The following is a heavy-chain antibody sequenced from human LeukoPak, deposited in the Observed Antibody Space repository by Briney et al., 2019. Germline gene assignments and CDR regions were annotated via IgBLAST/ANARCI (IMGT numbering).Heavy chain of an antibody. CDR3: ARAPYYYDSSGFVI. CDR2: IQQHGSEI. D-gene: IGHD3-22*01. V-gene: IGHV3-7*01. Sequence: GGSLRLSCAGSGFTFSNSWMSWVRQAPGKGLEWVANIQQHGSEIYYVDSVKGRFTISRDNAKNTLYLQMNSLRAEDTAVYYCARAPYYYDSSGFVIWGQGTMVTVSS. J-gene: IGHJ3*02. CDR1: GFTFSNSW.